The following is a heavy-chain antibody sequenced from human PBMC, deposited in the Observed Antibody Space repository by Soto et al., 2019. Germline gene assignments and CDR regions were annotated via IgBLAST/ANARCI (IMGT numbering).Heavy chain of an antibody. CDR1: GYTFNNYG. CDR2: ISDYNGNT. Sequence: QVQLVQSGAEVKKPGASVKVSCKTSGYTFNNYGISWVRQAPGQGLEWMGWISDYNGNTNYPQKFQGRVTMTTDISTKTVYMVLTSLRSDDTAVYYCARDGYYGSGSYGMDVWGRWTSVSVSS. J-gene: IGHJ6*02. CDR3: ARDGYYGSGSYGMDV. V-gene: IGHV1-18*01. D-gene: IGHD3-10*01.